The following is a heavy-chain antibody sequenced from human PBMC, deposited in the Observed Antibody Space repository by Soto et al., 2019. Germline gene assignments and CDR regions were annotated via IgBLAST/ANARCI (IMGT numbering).Heavy chain of an antibody. CDR1: GFTFSNAW. V-gene: IGHV3-15*01. J-gene: IGHJ4*02. D-gene: IGHD3-10*01. CDR2: IKSKTDGGTT. Sequence: PGGSLRLSCAASGFTFSNAWMSWVRQAPGKGLEWVGRIKSKTDGGTTDYAAPVKGRFTISRDDSKNTLYLQMNSLKTEDTAVYYCTTAVTMVRGVIRNDYWGQGTLVTVSS. CDR3: TTAVTMVRGVIRNDY.